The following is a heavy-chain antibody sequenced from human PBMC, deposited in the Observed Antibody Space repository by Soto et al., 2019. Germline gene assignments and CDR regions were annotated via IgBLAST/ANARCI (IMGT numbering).Heavy chain of an antibody. D-gene: IGHD6-13*01. CDR3: ATTSFSSSWQRGYNWFDP. V-gene: IGHV1-24*01. Sequence: ASVKVSCKVSGYTLTELSMHWVRQAPGKGLEWMGGFDPEDGETIYAQKFQGRVTMTEDTSTDTAYMELSSLRSGDTAVYYCATTSFSSSWQRGYNWFDPWGQGTLVTVSS. CDR1: GYTLTELS. J-gene: IGHJ5*02. CDR2: FDPEDGET.